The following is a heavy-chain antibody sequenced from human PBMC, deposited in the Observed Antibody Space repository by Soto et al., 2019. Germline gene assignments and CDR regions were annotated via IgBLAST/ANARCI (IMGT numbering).Heavy chain of an antibody. CDR1: GASINTYD. J-gene: IGHJ4*02. V-gene: IGHV4-4*07. D-gene: IGHD7-27*01. CDR3: ARDFWGEGYFGS. Sequence: SETLSLTCNVSGASINTYDWAWIRQPAGKGLEWIGRISPSGSTIYNPSLQSRVLMSIDASRSQFSLKLTSVTAADTALYYCARDFWGEGYFGSWGQGTLVTVSS. CDR2: ISPSGST.